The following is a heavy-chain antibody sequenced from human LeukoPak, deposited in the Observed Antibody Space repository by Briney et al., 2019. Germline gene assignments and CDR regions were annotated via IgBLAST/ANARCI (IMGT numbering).Heavy chain of an antibody. J-gene: IGHJ5*02. Sequence: ASVKVSCKASGYTFTSYYMHWVRQAPGQGLEWMGWINPNSGGTNYAQKFQGRVTMTRGTSISTAYMELSRLRSDDTAVYYCARGRGDYVWGSYRSSWFDPWGQGTLVTVSS. V-gene: IGHV1-2*02. CDR3: ARGRGDYVWGSYRSSWFDP. D-gene: IGHD3-16*02. CDR2: INPNSGGT. CDR1: GYTFTSYY.